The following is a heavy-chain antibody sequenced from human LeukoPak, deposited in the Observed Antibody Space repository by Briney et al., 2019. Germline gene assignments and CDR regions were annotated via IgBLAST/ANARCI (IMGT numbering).Heavy chain of an antibody. J-gene: IGHJ4*02. Sequence: PGGSLRLSFAASGFTFSSYSMNWVRQAPGGGLEWVSSISSSSSYIYYADSVKGRFTLSRDNAKNSLYLQVNSLRAEDTAVYYCARERGYRGYDWGDWGQGTLVTVSS. CDR2: ISSSSSYI. D-gene: IGHD5-12*01. V-gene: IGHV3-21*01. CDR3: ARERGYRGYDWGD. CDR1: GFTFSSYS.